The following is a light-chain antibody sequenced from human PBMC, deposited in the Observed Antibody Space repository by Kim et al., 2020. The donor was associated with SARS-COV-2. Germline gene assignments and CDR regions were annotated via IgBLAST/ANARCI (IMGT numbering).Light chain of an antibody. CDR3: QQYKTYPWR. Sequence: AAAGDRVTISCRACPSIDTWLAWYQAKPGKAPKRLIYDASSLESAVPSRFSGRGSAAEFTLTINSLQPDDLANYCCQQYKTYPWRFGQGTKVDIK. CDR2: DAS. V-gene: IGKV1-5*01. CDR1: PSIDTW. J-gene: IGKJ1*01.